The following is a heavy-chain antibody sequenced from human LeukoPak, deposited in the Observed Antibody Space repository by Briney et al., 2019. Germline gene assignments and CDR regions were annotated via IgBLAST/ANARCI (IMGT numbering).Heavy chain of an antibody. CDR2: IKSKPDGGTT. V-gene: IGHV3-15*01. CDR1: GFTFSNAW. Sequence: GGSLRLSCAASGFTFSNAWMSWVRQAPGKGLEWVGRIKSKPDGGTTDYAAPVKGRFTISRDDSKNTLYLQMNSLKTEDTAVYYCTTVDIVVVVAATQYYFDYWGQGTLVTVSS. CDR3: TTVDIVVVVAATQYYFDY. D-gene: IGHD2-15*01. J-gene: IGHJ4*02.